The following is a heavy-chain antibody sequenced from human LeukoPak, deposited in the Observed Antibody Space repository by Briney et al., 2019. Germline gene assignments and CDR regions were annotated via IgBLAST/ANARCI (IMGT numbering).Heavy chain of an antibody. CDR2: ISYDGSNK. J-gene: IGHJ4*02. CDR3: ARVWAMVLDY. D-gene: IGHD3-10*01. CDR1: GFTFSSYA. Sequence: PGGSLRLSCAASGFTFSSYAMHWVRQAPGKGLEWVAVISYDGSNKYYADSVKGRFTISRDNSKNTLYLQMNSLRAEDTAVYYCARVWAMVLDYWGQGTLVTVSS. V-gene: IGHV3-30-3*01.